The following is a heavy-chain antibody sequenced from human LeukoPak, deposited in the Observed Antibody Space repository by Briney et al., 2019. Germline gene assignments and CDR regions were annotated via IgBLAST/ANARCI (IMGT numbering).Heavy chain of an antibody. D-gene: IGHD2-8*01. V-gene: IGHV4-38-2*02. J-gene: IGHJ4*02. Sequence: SETLSLTCTVSGYFISSGYYWGWIRQPPGKGLEWIGSIYHSGSTYYNPSLKSRVTISVDTSKNQFSLKLSSVTAADTAVYYCARKNGYYFDYWGQGTLVTVSS. CDR1: GYFISSGYY. CDR3: ARKNGYYFDY. CDR2: IYHSGST.